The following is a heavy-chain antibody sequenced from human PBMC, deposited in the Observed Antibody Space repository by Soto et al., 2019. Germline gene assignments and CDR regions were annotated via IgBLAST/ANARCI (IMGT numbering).Heavy chain of an antibody. V-gene: IGHV1-18*04. D-gene: IGHD6-13*01. J-gene: IGHJ4*02. CDR1: GYTFTSYG. Sequence: GASVKVSCKASGYTFTSYGISWVRQAPGQGLEWMGWISAYNGNTNYAQKLQGRVTMTTDTSTSTAYMELRSLRSDDTAVYYCARDPYSSSWSKRGGVFDYWGQGTLVTVSS. CDR2: ISAYNGNT. CDR3: ARDPYSSSWSKRGGVFDY.